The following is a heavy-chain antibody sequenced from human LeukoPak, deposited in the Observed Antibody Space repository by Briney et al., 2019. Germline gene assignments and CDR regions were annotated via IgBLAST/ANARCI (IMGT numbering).Heavy chain of an antibody. CDR1: GFTFSSYW. V-gene: IGHV3-74*01. J-gene: IGHJ4*02. D-gene: IGHD6-6*01. CDR3: TTDRSSIAVRPH. Sequence: PWGSLRLSCAASGFTFSSYWMYWVRRAPGKGLVWVSRINTDGSTTNYADSVKGRFTISRDNAKNTLYLQMNSLRAEDTAVYYCTTDRSSIAVRPHWGQGTLVTVSS. CDR2: INTDGSTT.